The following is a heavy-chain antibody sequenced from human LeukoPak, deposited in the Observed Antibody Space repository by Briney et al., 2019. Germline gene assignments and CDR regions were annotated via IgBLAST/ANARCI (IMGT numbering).Heavy chain of an antibody. CDR1: GFTFSSYA. J-gene: IGHJ4*02. Sequence: SGGSLRLSCAASGFTFSSYAMSWVRQAPGKGLEWVSAISGSGGSTYYADSVKGRFTISRDNSKNTLYLQMNSLRAEDTAVYYCAKLDYGDYGALDYWGQGTLVTVSS. V-gene: IGHV3-23*01. CDR2: ISGSGGST. CDR3: AKLDYGDYGALDY. D-gene: IGHD4-17*01.